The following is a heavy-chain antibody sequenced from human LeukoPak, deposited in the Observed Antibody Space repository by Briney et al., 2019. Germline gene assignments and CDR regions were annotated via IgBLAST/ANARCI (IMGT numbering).Heavy chain of an antibody. J-gene: IGHJ4*02. D-gene: IGHD3-10*01. CDR3: ARVRWGEFDS. Sequence: LSLTCTVSGGSISSSTYYWGWIRQAPGKGLEWVSYISSRGSTINYADSVKGRFTISRDNAKNSQYLQMNSLRVEDTAVYYCARVRWGEFDSWGQGTLVTVSS. CDR1: GGSISSSTYY. CDR2: ISSRGSTI. V-gene: IGHV3-11*01.